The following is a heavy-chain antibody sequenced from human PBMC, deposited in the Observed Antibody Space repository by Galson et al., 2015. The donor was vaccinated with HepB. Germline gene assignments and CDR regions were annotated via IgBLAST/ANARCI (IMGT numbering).Heavy chain of an antibody. V-gene: IGHV3-30*04. Sequence: SLRLSCAASGFTFSSYAMHWVRQVPGKGLEWVAVISYDGSNKYYADSVKGRFTISRDNSKNTLYLQMNSLRAEDTAVYYCARDEGVMVRGVIGVDYWGQGTLVTVPS. CDR1: GFTFSSYA. CDR3: ARDEGVMVRGVIGVDY. D-gene: IGHD3-10*01. CDR2: ISYDGSNK. J-gene: IGHJ4*02.